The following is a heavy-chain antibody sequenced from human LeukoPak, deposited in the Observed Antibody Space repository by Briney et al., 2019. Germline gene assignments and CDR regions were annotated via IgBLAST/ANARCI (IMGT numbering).Heavy chain of an antibody. CDR1: GGSISSSSYS. CDR3: ARHVRKRGIAAAGSPGWFDP. D-gene: IGHD6-13*01. CDR2: IYYSGST. J-gene: IGHJ5*02. Sequence: SETLSLICTVSGGSISSSSYSWGWIRQPPGKGLEWIGSIYYSGSTYFNPSLKSRVTISVDTSKNQFSLKLNSVTAADTAVYYCARHVRKRGIAAAGSPGWFDPWGQGTLVTVSS. V-gene: IGHV4-39*01.